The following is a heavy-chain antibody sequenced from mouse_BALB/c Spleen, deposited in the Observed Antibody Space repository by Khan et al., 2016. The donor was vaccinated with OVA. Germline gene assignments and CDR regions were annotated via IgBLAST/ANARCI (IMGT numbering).Heavy chain of an antibody. V-gene: IGHV2-9*02. D-gene: IGHD1-2*01. Sequence: QVQLKESGPGLVAPSQSLSITCTVSGFSLTSYGVHWVRQPPGKGLEWLGIIWAGGSTNYNSDLMSRLSISKDNSKSQVFLKMNSLQTEDTAMYYCARDTTATPYWGQGTLVTVSA. J-gene: IGHJ3*01. CDR3: ARDTTATPY. CDR1: GFSLTSYG. CDR2: IWAGGST.